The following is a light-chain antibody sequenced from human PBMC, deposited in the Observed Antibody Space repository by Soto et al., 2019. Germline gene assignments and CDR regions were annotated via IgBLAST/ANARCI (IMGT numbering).Light chain of an antibody. V-gene: IGLV3-21*02. CDR1: NIGSKS. CDR3: QVWASDSDNWV. Sequence: SYELTQPPSVSVAPGQTARITCGGDNIGSKSVNWYRQRPGQAPVLVVFDDSDRPSGIPERFSGSNSGKTATLTISRVEGGDEADYYCQVWASDSDNWVFGGGTKVTVL. CDR2: DDS. J-gene: IGLJ3*02.